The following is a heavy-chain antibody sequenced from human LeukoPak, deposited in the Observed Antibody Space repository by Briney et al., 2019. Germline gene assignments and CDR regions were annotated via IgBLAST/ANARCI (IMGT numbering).Heavy chain of an antibody. CDR1: GYSNTSYW. Sequence: GESPEISCKASGYSNTSYWIGRVRQMPGKGLEWMGVLYPADSRTTYSPSFQGQVTITADKSISTAYLQWSSLKASDTAMYYCTRQGRYWGQGTLVTVSS. CDR3: TRQGRY. CDR2: LYPADSRT. V-gene: IGHV5-51*01. J-gene: IGHJ4*02.